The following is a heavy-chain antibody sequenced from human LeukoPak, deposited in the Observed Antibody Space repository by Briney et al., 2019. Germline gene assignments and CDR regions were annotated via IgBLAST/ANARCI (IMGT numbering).Heavy chain of an antibody. V-gene: IGHV3-48*02. Sequence: GGSLRLSCAASGFTLSDYSMNWVRQAPGKGLEWVSYISSSSTTIFHADSVKGRFTISRDNAKNSLFLQMNGLRDEDTALYYCARERVIAAAGDGFDSWGQGTLVTVSS. CDR2: ISSSSTTI. D-gene: IGHD2-21*01. CDR3: ARERVIAAAGDGFDS. J-gene: IGHJ4*02. CDR1: GFTLSDYS.